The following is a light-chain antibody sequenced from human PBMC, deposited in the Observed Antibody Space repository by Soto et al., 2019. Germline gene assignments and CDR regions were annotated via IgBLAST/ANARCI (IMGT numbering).Light chain of an antibody. CDR3: QQYKNWLIT. CDR1: QSVSSN. J-gene: IGKJ5*01. Sequence: EIVMTQSPATLSVSPGERATLSCRASQSVSSNLAWYQQKPGQAPRPLIYGASTRATGIQARFSGSGSGTEFTLTIRSLQSEDFAGYYCQQYKNWLITFGQGTRLEIK. V-gene: IGKV3-15*01. CDR2: GAS.